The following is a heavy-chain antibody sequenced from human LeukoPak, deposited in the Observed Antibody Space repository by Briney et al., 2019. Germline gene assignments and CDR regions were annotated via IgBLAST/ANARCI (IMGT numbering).Heavy chain of an antibody. Sequence: SETLSLTCTVSGGSISSNSYYWGWIRQPPGKGLEWIGSIYYSGSTYYSPSLKSRVTISVDTSKNQFSLKLSSVTAADTAVYYCARDTPLTKSGMDVWGQGTTVTVSS. J-gene: IGHJ6*02. CDR1: GGSISSNSYY. CDR2: IYYSGST. D-gene: IGHD4-4*01. CDR3: ARDTPLTKSGMDV. V-gene: IGHV4-39*02.